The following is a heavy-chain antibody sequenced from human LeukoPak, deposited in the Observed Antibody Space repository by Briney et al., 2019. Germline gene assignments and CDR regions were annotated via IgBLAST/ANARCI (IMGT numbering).Heavy chain of an antibody. CDR3: ARVLGFVSPPAY. V-gene: IGHV3-30*04. J-gene: IGHJ4*02. CDR1: GFTFKSYP. CDR2: ISFDGSDK. Sequence: GGSLRLSCAASGFTFKSYPMHWVRQAPGKGLEWVGLISFDGSDKSYAASVEGRFTISRDKSKNMLYLQMNSLSAEDTAVYYCARVLGFVSPPAYWGQGTLVSVSS. D-gene: IGHD3-10*01.